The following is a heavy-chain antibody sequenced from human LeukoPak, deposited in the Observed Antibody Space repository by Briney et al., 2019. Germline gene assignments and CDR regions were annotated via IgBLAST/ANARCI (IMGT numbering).Heavy chain of an antibody. J-gene: IGHJ4*02. V-gene: IGHV4-34*01. Sequence: GSLRLSCAASGFTFSKALMHWVRQAPGKGLEWIGEINHSGSTNYNPSLKSRVTISVDTSKNQFSLKLSSVTAADTAVYYCARVKGSPRVGQLVPQSYFDYWGQGTLVTVSS. CDR3: ARVKGSPRVGQLVPQSYFDY. CDR2: INHSGST. D-gene: IGHD6-13*01. CDR1: GFTFSKAL.